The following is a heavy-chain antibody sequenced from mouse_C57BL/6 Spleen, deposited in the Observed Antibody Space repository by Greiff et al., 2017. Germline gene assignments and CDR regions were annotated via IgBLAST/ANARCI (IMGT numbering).Heavy chain of an antibody. CDR3: ARGYGSSLYFDY. CDR1: GYTFTSYW. D-gene: IGHD1-1*01. Sequence: VQLQQPGAELVRPGSSVKLSCKASGYTFTSYWMHWVKQRPIQGLEWIGNIDPSDSETHYNQKFKDKATLTVDKSSSTAYMQLSSLTSEDSAVYYCARGYGSSLYFDYWGQGTTLTVSS. J-gene: IGHJ2*01. CDR2: IDPSDSET. V-gene: IGHV1-52*01.